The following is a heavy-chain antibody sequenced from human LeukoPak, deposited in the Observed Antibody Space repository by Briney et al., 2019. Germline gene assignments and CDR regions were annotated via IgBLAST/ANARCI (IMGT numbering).Heavy chain of an antibody. Sequence: ASVKVSCKASGYTLTAYYIYWVRQAPGQGLEWMGRINPNSGGTDYAQNFQGMVTMTRDTSISTAYMELSRLRSDDTAVYYCARGYCSGGTCYLVENWLDPWGQGTLVTVSS. CDR1: GYTLTAYY. V-gene: IGHV1-2*06. J-gene: IGHJ5*02. CDR2: INPNSGGT. D-gene: IGHD2-15*01. CDR3: ARGYCSGGTCYLVENWLDP.